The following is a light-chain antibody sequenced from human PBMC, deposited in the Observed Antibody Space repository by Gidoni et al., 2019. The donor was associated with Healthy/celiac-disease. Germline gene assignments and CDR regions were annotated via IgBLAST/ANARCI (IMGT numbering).Light chain of an antibody. Sequence: QSVLTQPPSASGAPGQRVTISCTGSRPNIGAGYDVPWYQQLPGTAPKPLIYGTRSRPSGVPDRFSGSKSGTSASLAITGLQAEDEADYYCQSYDSSLSGSVFGGGTKLTVL. CDR1: RPNIGAGYD. V-gene: IGLV1-40*01. CDR2: GTR. J-gene: IGLJ2*01. CDR3: QSYDSSLSGSV.